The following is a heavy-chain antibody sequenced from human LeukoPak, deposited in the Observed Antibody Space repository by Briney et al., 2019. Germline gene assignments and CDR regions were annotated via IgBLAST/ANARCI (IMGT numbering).Heavy chain of an antibody. D-gene: IGHD6-13*01. CDR2: IYSGDST. CDR1: GFTFSSYA. Sequence: GGSLRLSCAASGFTFSSYAMSWVRQAPGKGLEWVSVIYSGDSTYYADSVKGRFTISRDNSKNTLYLQMNSLRAEDTAVYCCARAPYSSSWDFDYWGQGTLVTVSS. V-gene: IGHV3-53*01. CDR3: ARAPYSSSWDFDY. J-gene: IGHJ4*02.